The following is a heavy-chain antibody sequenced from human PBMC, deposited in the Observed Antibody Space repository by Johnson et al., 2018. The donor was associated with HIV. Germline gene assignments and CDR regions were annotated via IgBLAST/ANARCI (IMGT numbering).Heavy chain of an antibody. CDR1: GFTFSSYW. V-gene: IGHV3-74*02. J-gene: IGHJ3*02. Sequence: MQLVESGGGVVQPGRSLRLSCAASGFTFSSYWMHWVRQAPGKGLVWVSRINSDGSSTSYADSVKGRFTISRDNAKNSLYLQMNSLRAEDTAVYYCARSPRAAEGAFDIWGQGTMVTVSS. CDR3: ARSPRAAEGAFDI. D-gene: IGHD6-13*01. CDR2: INSDGSST.